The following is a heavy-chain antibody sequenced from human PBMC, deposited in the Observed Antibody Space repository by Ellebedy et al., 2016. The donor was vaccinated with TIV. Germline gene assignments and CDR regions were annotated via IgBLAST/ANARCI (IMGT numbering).Heavy chain of an antibody. Sequence: MPSETLSLTCAVYGGSFSGYYWSWIRQPPGKGLDWIGEINHSGSTNYNPSLKSRVTISVDTSKNQFSLNLSSVTAPDTAVYYCARSSSDIWGQGTLVTVSS. D-gene: IGHD6-19*01. J-gene: IGHJ4*02. V-gene: IGHV4-34*01. CDR1: GGSFSGYY. CDR3: ARSSSDI. CDR2: INHSGST.